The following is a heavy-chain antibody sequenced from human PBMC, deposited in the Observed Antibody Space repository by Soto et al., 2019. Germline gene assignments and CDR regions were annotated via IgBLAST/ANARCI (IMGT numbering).Heavy chain of an antibody. V-gene: IGHV4-34*01. CDR2: INHSGST. D-gene: IGHD3-22*01. CDR1: GGSFSGYY. CDR3: ASTSRYYDSSGYPFDY. J-gene: IGHJ4*02. Sequence: SETLSLTCAVYGGSFSGYYWSWIRQPPGKGLEWIGEINHSGSTNYNPSLKSRVAISVDTSKNQFSLKLSSVTAADTAVYYCASTSRYYDSSGYPFDYWGQGTLVTVSS.